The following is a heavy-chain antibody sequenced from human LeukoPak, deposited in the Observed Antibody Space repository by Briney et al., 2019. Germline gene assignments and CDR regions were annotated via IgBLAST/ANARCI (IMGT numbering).Heavy chain of an antibody. CDR3: ARHPLKAYVSDWFDP. CDR2: IFYSGSN. CDR1: GGSVSSGSYY. J-gene: IGHJ5*02. Sequence: SETLPLTCTVSGGSVSSGSYYWGWLRQPPGKGLEWIASIFYSGSNYHNPSLKSRVTISVDTSKSQFSLKLSSVTAADTAVYFCARHPLKAYVSDWFDPWGQGTLVTVSS. D-gene: IGHD3-10*02. V-gene: IGHV4-39*01.